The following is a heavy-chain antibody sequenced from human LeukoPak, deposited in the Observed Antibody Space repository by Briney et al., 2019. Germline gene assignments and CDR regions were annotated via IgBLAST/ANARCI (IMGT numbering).Heavy chain of an antibody. CDR3: AKEPSSGYYKGPFDY. CDR2: ISYDGSNK. D-gene: IGHD3-22*01. J-gene: IGHJ4*02. CDR1: GFTFSSYA. V-gene: IGHV3-30*18. Sequence: GGSLRLSCAASGFTFSSYAMHWVRQAPGKGLEWVAVISYDGSNKYYVDSVKGRLTIPRDNSKNTLYLQMNSLRAEDTAVYYCAKEPSSGYYKGPFDYWGQGTLVTVSS.